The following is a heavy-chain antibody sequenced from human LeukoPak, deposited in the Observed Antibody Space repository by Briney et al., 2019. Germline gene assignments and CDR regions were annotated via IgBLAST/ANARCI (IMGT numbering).Heavy chain of an antibody. J-gene: IGHJ4*02. CDR1: GFTFTNYA. CDR2: ISGSGHNT. Sequence: GGSLRLSCAASGFTFTNYAMTWIRQAPGKGLEWVSTISGSGHNTYYADSVQGRFTISRDNAKNSLYLQMTSLRAEDTAVYYCARLTYFLVGAYYFDSWGQGSLVTVSS. V-gene: IGHV3-23*01. D-gene: IGHD3-3*01. CDR3: ARLTYFLVGAYYFDS.